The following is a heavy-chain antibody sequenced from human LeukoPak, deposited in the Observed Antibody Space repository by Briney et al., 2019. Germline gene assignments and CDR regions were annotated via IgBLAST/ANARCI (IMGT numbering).Heavy chain of an antibody. Sequence: PGGSLRLSCAASGFTFTSYAKTWVRQAPGKGLEWVSTISGGGVTTNYADSVKGRFTVSRDNSKNTLYLQMNSLRAEDTAVYYCAKRVYGYLDYWGQGTLVTVSS. CDR1: GFTFTSYA. CDR3: AKRVYGYLDY. D-gene: IGHD3-10*01. J-gene: IGHJ4*02. V-gene: IGHV3-23*01. CDR2: ISGGGVTT.